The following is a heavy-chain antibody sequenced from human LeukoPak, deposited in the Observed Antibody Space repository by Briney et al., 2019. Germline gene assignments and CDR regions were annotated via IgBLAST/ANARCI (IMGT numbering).Heavy chain of an antibody. Sequence: TGGALLLSREAPSCRVSNHCLSGFGQAPGKGLDWVSTINTRADETHYADSVGGRFTIFRDNSKSTLALHMSNLRVEDTAVYYCERDPSDYEWQRGWYRDFWGRGSQVTVSS. J-gene: IGHJ4*01. D-gene: IGHD6-19*01. CDR3: ERDPSDYEWQRGWYRDF. CDR1: SCRVSNHC. CDR2: INTRADET. V-gene: IGHV3-23*01.